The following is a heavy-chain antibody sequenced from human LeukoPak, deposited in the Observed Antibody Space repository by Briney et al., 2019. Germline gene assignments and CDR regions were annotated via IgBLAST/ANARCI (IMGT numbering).Heavy chain of an antibody. CDR2: INHSGST. V-gene: IGHV4-34*01. Sequence: SETLSLTCTVSGGSISSYYWSWIRQPPGKGLEWIGEINHSGSTNYNPSLKSRVTISVDTSKNQFSLKLSSVTAADTAVYYCARQGYCSGGSCSRDPWGQGTLVTVSS. CDR1: GGSISSYY. D-gene: IGHD2-15*01. CDR3: ARQGYCSGGSCSRDP. J-gene: IGHJ5*02.